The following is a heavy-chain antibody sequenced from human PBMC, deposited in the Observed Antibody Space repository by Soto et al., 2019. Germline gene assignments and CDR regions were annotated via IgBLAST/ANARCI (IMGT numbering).Heavy chain of an antibody. CDR2: FSTGGDGGTT. J-gene: IGHJ4*02. D-gene: IGHD3-10*01. Sequence: GGSLRLSCASFVFTFSSYSMSWVRQAPGKGLEWVSGFSTGGDGGTTYYIDSVKGRFTISRDNSKNMLFLQMNSLRGEDTAIYYCAKKVNSGPGSQFFDFWGQGTLVTVSS. CDR1: VFTFSSYS. CDR3: AKKVNSGPGSQFFDF. V-gene: IGHV3-23*01.